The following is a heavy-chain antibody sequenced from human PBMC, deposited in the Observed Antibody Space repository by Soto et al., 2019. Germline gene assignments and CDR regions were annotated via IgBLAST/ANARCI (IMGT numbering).Heavy chain of an antibody. CDR2: IRSSSGST. D-gene: IGHD6-19*01. CDR1: EFISRDYY. CDR3: TNSRWLYQIDH. J-gene: IGHJ4*02. V-gene: IGHV3-11*05. Sequence: QVQLVESGGDLVKPGGSLRLSCAASEFISRDYYMGCIRQAPGKGLEWVSYIRSSSGSTKYADSVKGRFTISRDNAQDSMYLQMNSLRVEDTAVYYCTNSRWLYQIDHWGQGTLVTVSS.